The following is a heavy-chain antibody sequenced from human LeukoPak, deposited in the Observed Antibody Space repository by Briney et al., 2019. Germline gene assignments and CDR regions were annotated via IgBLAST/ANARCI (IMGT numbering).Heavy chain of an antibody. CDR2: ISSSSSYI. D-gene: IGHD3-9*01. V-gene: IGHV3-21*01. J-gene: IGHJ4*02. Sequence: PGGSLRLSCAASEFTFSSYSMNWVRQAPGKGLEWVSSISSSSSYIYYADSVEGRFTISRDNSKNTLFLQMNSLRPEDTAVYYCARGPDYDILADYFDYWGQGTLVTVSS. CDR3: ARGPDYDILADYFDY. CDR1: EFTFSSYS.